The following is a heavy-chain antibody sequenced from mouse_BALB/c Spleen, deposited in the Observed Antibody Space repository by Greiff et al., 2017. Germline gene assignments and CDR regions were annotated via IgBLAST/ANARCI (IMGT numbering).Heavy chain of an antibody. CDR3: TREGGNFPLYAMDY. CDR2: ISSGGSYT. CDR1: GFTFSSYT. Sequence: EVKLMESGGGLVKPGGSLKLSCAASGFTFSSYTMSWVRQTPEKRLEWVATISSGGSYTYYPDSVKGRFTISRDNAKNTLYLQMSSLKSEDTAMYYCTREGGNFPLYAMDYWGQGTSVTVSS. J-gene: IGHJ4*01. D-gene: IGHD2-1*01. V-gene: IGHV5-6-4*01.